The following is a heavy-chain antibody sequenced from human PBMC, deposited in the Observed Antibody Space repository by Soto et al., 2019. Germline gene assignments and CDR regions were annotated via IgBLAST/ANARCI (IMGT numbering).Heavy chain of an antibody. J-gene: IGHJ4*02. Sequence: ASVKVSCKASGYTFPAYTMNWVRQAPGQRPEWMGWIIVGNGKTRYSQKFQGRVTFTRDTSASTVYLELSSLRSEDTAMYYCARKTAVTDYYFGYWGQGTLVTVSS. D-gene: IGHD6-19*01. CDR2: IIVGNGKT. V-gene: IGHV1-3*01. CDR1: GYTFPAYT. CDR3: ARKTAVTDYYFGY.